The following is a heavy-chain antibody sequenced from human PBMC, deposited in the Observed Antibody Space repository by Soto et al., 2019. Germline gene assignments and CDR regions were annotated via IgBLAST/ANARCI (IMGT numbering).Heavy chain of an antibody. CDR3: AKDRRGYGADYYYYYMDV. D-gene: IGHD4-17*01. CDR1: GFTFSSYA. CDR2: ISGSGGST. J-gene: IGHJ6*03. Sequence: EVQLLESGGGLVQPGGSLRLSCAASGFTFSSYAMSWVRQAPGKGLEWVSAISGSGGSTYYADSVKGRFTISRDNSKNTLYLQMNSLRAEDTAVYYCAKDRRGYGADYYYYYMDVWGKGTTVTVSS. V-gene: IGHV3-23*01.